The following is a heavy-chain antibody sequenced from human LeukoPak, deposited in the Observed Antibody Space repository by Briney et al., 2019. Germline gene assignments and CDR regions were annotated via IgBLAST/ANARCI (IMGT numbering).Heavy chain of an antibody. J-gene: IGHJ6*02. CDR2: ISSSGSTI. CDR1: GFTVSSNY. Sequence: GGSLRLSCAASGFTVSSNYMNWVRQAPGKGLEWVSYISSSGSTIYYADSVKGRFTISRDNAKNSLYLQMNSLRAEDTAVYYCARLGGVPAAKRYYYYYYGMDVWGQGTTVTVSS. V-gene: IGHV3-48*03. D-gene: IGHD2-2*01. CDR3: ARLGGVPAAKRYYYYYYGMDV.